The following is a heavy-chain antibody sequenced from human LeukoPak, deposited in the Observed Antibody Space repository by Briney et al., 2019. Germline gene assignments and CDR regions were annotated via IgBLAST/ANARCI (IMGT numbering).Heavy chain of an antibody. CDR3: TRSLHPGETGTLGY. J-gene: IGHJ4*02. CDR1: GGSISSYY. Sequence: PSETLSLTCSVSGGSISSYYWSWIRQPPGQGLEWVGYIFHTGSAKYNPSLKSRVIMSIDTSKIQVSLRLSSVTAADTAVYFCTRSLHPGETGTLGYWGQGTLVTVSS. CDR2: IFHTGSA. D-gene: IGHD3-16*01. V-gene: IGHV4-59*01.